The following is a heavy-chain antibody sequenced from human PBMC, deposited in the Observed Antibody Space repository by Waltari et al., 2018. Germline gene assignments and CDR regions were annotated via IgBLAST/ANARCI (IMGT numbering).Heavy chain of an antibody. CDR1: GYTFIGNY. CDR3: ARDQSGIYSFDY. D-gene: IGHD3-3*02. V-gene: IGHV1-2*07. J-gene: IGHJ4*02. CDR2: NNPNSGDT. Sequence: QVQLVQSGAEVQKPGASVKVSCRASGYTFIGNYMHWVRQAPGQGLEWMGLNNPNSGDTKYAHKFQGRVTLTRDTSIGTAYMDLSRLGSDDTAVYFCARDQSGIYSFDYWGQGTLVTVSS.